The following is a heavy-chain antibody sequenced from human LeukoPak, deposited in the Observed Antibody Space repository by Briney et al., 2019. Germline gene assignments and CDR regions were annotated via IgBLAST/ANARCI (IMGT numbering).Heavy chain of an antibody. CDR1: GFTVSNNY. J-gene: IGHJ4*02. CDR2: IYYSGST. V-gene: IGHV4-31*02. Sequence: LRLSCAASGFTVSNNYMSWVRQHPGKGLEWIGYIYYSGSTYYNPSLKSRVTISVDTSKNQFSLKLSSVTAADTAVYYCATYPPYGDCVWGQGTLVTVSS. CDR3: ATYPPYGDCV. D-gene: IGHD4-17*01.